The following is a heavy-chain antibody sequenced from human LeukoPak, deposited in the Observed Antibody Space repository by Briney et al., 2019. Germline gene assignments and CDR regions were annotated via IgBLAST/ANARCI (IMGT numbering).Heavy chain of an antibody. CDR2: VSGYSGKT. J-gene: IGHJ4*01. CDR3: ARATRDWSPPGDY. D-gene: IGHD3-9*01. V-gene: IGHV1-18*01. Sequence: ASVKVSCKASGYSLSNSGISWVRQAPGQGLEFVGWVSGYSGKTVYAQSFQGRVTVTTDSSTNTAYMELRSLRSDDTAIYYCARATRDWSPPGDYWGHGILVTVS. CDR1: GYSLSNSG.